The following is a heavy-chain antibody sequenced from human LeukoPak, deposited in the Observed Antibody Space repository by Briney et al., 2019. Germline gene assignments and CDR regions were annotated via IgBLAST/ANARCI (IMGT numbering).Heavy chain of an antibody. D-gene: IGHD3-10*01. Sequence: GGSLRLSCAASGFTFSSYAMSWVRQAPGKGLEWVSAISGSGGSTYYADSVKGRFTISRDNSKNTLYLQMNSLRAEDTAVYYCARDRGGGAVPMVRGVAFDYWGQGTLVTVSS. CDR3: ARDRGGGAVPMVRGVAFDY. CDR1: GFTFSSYA. V-gene: IGHV3-23*01. CDR2: ISGSGGST. J-gene: IGHJ4*02.